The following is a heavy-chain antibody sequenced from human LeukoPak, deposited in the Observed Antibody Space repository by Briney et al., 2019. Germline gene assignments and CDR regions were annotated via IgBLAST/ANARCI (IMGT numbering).Heavy chain of an antibody. V-gene: IGHV4-39*01. CDR2: IYYSGST. CDR1: GGSISSSSYY. CDR3: ARPKHGDAFDI. J-gene: IGHJ3*02. Sequence: PWESLSLTCTVSGGSISSSSYYWGRLPQPPGKGREWIGSIYYSGSTYYNPSLKSRVTISVDTSKNQFSLKLRSVTAADTAVYYCARPKHGDAFDIWGQGTMVTVSS.